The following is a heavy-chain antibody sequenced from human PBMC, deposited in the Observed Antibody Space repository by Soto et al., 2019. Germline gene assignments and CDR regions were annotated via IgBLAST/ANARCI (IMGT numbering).Heavy chain of an antibody. CDR3: ARGEFEYSSSSGYYYYGMDV. D-gene: IGHD6-6*01. J-gene: IGHJ6*02. CDR2: IIPIFGTA. V-gene: IGHV1-69*13. CDR1: GGTFSSYA. Sequence: SVEVSCKASGGTFSSYAISWVRQAPGQGLEWMGGIIPIFGTANYAQKFQGRVTITADESTSTAYMELSSLRSEDTAVYYCARGEFEYSSSSGYYYYGMDVWGQGSTVTV.